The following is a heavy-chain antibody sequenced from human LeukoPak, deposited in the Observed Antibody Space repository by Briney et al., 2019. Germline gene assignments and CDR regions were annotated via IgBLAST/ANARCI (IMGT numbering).Heavy chain of an antibody. Sequence: PSETLSLTCTVSGGSISSYYWSWIRQPPGKGLERIGYIYYSGSTNYNPSLKSRVTISVDTSKNQFSLKLSSVTAADTAVYYCAGSPHDSSGPNDYWGQGTLVTVSS. D-gene: IGHD3-22*01. CDR2: IYYSGST. V-gene: IGHV4-59*01. CDR3: AGSPHDSSGPNDY. J-gene: IGHJ4*02. CDR1: GGSISSYY.